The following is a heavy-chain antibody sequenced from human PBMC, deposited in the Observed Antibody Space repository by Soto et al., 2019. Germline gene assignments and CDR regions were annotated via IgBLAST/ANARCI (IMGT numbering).Heavy chain of an antibody. CDR1: GFTVSSNY. CDR2: IYSGGST. CDR3: ARGEVVVVVAATRFDY. V-gene: IGHV3-53*01. J-gene: IGHJ4*02. D-gene: IGHD2-15*01. Sequence: EVQVVESGGGLIQPGGSLRLSCAASGFTVSSNYMSWVRQAPGKGLEWVSVIYSGGSTYYADSVKGRFTISRDNSKNTLYLQMNSLRAEDTAVYYCARGEVVVVVAATRFDYWGQGTLVTVSS.